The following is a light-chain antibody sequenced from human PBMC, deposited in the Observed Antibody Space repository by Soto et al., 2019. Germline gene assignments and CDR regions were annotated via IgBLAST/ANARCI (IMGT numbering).Light chain of an antibody. J-gene: IGKJ3*01. CDR1: QSVSSY. V-gene: IGKV3-11*01. CDR3: QQRSNWSLFT. Sequence: EIVLTQSPATLSLSPGERATLSCRASQSVSSYLAWYQQKPGQAPRLLIYDASNRAIGIPARFSGSGSGTDFTLTISSLEPEDFAVYYCQQRSNWSLFTFGPGTKVDIK. CDR2: DAS.